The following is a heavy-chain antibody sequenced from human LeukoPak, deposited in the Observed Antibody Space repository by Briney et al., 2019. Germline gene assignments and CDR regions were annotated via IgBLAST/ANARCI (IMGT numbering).Heavy chain of an antibody. Sequence: SETLSLTCSVSGDSVSRSDSYWDWIRQPPGKGLEWIGTIYYSGRTYYSPSLRSRVTMSVDPSNNQISLTLRSVTAAGTALYYCARRRYFDGSGYLEWGQGTLLSVSS. CDR2: IYYSGRT. CDR1: GDSVSRSDSY. J-gene: IGHJ1*01. CDR3: ARRRYFDGSGYLE. V-gene: IGHV4-39*01. D-gene: IGHD3-22*01.